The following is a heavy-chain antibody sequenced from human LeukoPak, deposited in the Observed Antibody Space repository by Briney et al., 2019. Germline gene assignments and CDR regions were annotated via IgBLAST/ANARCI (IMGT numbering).Heavy chain of an antibody. J-gene: IGHJ3*02. CDR3: ARDSSGWYGDAFDI. CDR1: GGTFSSYA. CDR2: IIPILGIA. D-gene: IGHD6-19*01. V-gene: IGHV1-69*04. Sequence: SVKVSCKASGGTFSSYAISWVRQAPGQGLEWMRRIIPILGIANYAQKFQGRVTITADKSTSTAYMELSSLRSEDTAVYYCARDSSGWYGDAFDIWGQGTMVTVSS.